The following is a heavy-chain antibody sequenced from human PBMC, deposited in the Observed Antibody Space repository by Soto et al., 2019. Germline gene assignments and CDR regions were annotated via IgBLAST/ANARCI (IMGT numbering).Heavy chain of an antibody. Sequence: PSETLSLTCTVSGGSISSYYWSWIRQPPGKGLEWIGYIYYSGSTNYNPSLKSRLTISVDTSKNQFSLKLSSVTAADTAVYYCARDRGGYSYGEYYFDYWGQGTLVTVSS. D-gene: IGHD5-18*01. CDR3: ARDRGGYSYGEYYFDY. CDR2: IYYSGST. CDR1: GGSISSYY. J-gene: IGHJ4*02. V-gene: IGHV4-59*01.